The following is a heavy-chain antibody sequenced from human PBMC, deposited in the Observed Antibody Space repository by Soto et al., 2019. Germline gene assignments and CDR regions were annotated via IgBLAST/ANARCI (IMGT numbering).Heavy chain of an antibody. J-gene: IGHJ3*02. D-gene: IGHD1-26*01. V-gene: IGHV3-72*01. CDR1: GLTVSDHY. Sequence: GGSLRLSCAASGLTVSDHYMDWVRQAPGKGLEWVGRTRNKANGYTTEYAASVEGRFTISRDDSKNSLYLQMNSLKTEDTAVYFCARDSGSPYSAFDIWGQGTMVTVSS. CDR3: ARDSGSPYSAFDI. CDR2: TRNKANGYTT.